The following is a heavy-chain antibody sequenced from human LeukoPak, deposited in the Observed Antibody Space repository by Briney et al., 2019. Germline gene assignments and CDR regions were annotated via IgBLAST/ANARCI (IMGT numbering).Heavy chain of an antibody. Sequence: ASVKVTCKASGGTFSSYAISWVRQAPGQGLEWMGGIIPIFGTANYAQKFQGRVTITTDESTSTAYMELSSLRSEDTAVYYCARAVITIFGVAPGYMDVWGKGTTVTVSS. CDR3: ARAVITIFGVAPGYMDV. J-gene: IGHJ6*03. V-gene: IGHV1-69*05. D-gene: IGHD3-3*01. CDR1: GGTFSSYA. CDR2: IIPIFGTA.